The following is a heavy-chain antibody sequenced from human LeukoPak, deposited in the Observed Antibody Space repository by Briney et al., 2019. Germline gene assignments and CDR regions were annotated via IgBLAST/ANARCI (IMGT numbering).Heavy chain of an antibody. V-gene: IGHV3-15*01. CDR2: IKNNGDGGTT. J-gene: IGHJ4*02. Sequence: GGSLRLSCAASGFTFNKAWMSWVRLAPGKGLEWVGRIKNNGDGGTTDYAAPVKGRFTVSRDDSKSTLYLKMNSLKNEDTAVYYCTTSGTPFEYWGQGALVTVSS. CDR3: TTSGTPFEY. D-gene: IGHD3-10*01. CDR1: GFTFNKAW.